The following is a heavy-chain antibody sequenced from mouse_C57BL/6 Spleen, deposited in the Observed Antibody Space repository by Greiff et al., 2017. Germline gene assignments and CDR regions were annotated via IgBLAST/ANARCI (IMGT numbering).Heavy chain of an antibody. CDR1: GFTFSDYY. J-gene: IGHJ4*01. Sequence: EVQLVESEGGLVQPGSSMKLSCTASGFTFSDYYMAWVRQVPEKGLEWVANINYDGSSTYYLDSLKSRFIISRDNAKNILYLQMSSLKSEDTATYYCARDDYDRGYYAMDYWGQGTSVTVSS. D-gene: IGHD2-4*01. CDR3: ARDDYDRGYYAMDY. CDR2: INYDGSST. V-gene: IGHV5-16*01.